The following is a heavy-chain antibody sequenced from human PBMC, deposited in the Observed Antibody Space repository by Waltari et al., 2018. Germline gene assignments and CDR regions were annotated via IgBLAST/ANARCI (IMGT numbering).Heavy chain of an antibody. V-gene: IGHV4-34*02. Sequence: QVRLQQWGAGLLKPSETLSLTCAVYGGSFSDYYWSWIRQPPGKGLEWIGEINHGGNTNYHPSLKSRVTISVDTSKIHFSLKLNSVTAADTAVYYCATRTPTAYYFDFWAQGTVVTVSS. CDR2: INHGGNT. J-gene: IGHJ4*02. D-gene: IGHD2-21*02. CDR3: ATRTPTAYYFDF. CDR1: GGSFSDYY.